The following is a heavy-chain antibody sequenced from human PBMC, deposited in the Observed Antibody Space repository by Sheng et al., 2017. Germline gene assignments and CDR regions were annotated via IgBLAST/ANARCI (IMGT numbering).Heavy chain of an antibody. CDR3: ARPYGGNTYYFDY. Sequence: QVQLVESGGGVVQPGRSLRLSCAASGFTFSSYGMHWVRQAPGKGLEWVAVIWYDGSNKYYADSVKGRFTISRDNSKNTLYLQMNSLRAEDTAVYYCARPYGGNTYYFDYWGQGTLVTVSS. CDR2: IWYDGSNK. CDR1: GFTFSSYG. J-gene: IGHJ4*02. D-gene: IGHD2-15*01. V-gene: IGHV3-33*01.